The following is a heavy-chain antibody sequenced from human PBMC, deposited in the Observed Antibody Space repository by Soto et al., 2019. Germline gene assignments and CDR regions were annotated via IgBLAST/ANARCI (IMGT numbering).Heavy chain of an antibody. Sequence: QVQLQESGPGLVKPSQTLSLTCTVSGGSISSGDYYWSWIRQPPGKVLEWIAYVYYTGGSYYNPSLKSRATISVDTSNNQFSLKVSSVTATDTAVYYCARDYRSGYDNWGQGILVTVSS. J-gene: IGHJ4*02. CDR3: ARDYRSGYDN. V-gene: IGHV4-30-4*01. D-gene: IGHD6-19*01. CDR1: GGSISSGDYY. CDR2: VYYTGGS.